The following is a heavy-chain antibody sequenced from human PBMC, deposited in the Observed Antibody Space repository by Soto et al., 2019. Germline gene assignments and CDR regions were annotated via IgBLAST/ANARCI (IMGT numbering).Heavy chain of an antibody. J-gene: IGHJ6*02. Sequence: QLVESGGGSVQPGRSLRLSCAPSGVTFSSYEMNWVRQAPGKGLEWVSYISVSGTMRFYADAVKGRFTISRDNTKKILYLHMNSLRAEDTALYYCATAGLTGTVWGQGTTVTVSS. CDR2: ISVSGTMR. CDR3: ATAGLTGTV. D-gene: IGHD3-9*01. CDR1: GVTFSSYE. V-gene: IGHV3-48*03.